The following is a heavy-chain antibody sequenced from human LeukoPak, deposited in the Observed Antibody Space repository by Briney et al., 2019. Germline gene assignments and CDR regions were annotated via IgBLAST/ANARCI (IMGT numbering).Heavy chain of an antibody. Sequence: SETLSLTCTVSGGSISSYYWSWLRQPAGKGLECLGVIYTTGSTNYNPSLKSRVTVSRDTSKNQFSLKLISVTAADTAVYYCARGGHFFDVWGKGTTVTVSS. V-gene: IGHV4-4*07. CDR1: GGSISSYY. J-gene: IGHJ6*03. CDR3: ARGGHFFDV. D-gene: IGHD3-16*01. CDR2: IYTTGST.